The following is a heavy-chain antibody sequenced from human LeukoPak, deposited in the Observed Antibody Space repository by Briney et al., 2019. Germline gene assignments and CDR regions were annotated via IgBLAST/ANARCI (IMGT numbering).Heavy chain of an antibody. CDR1: GGSISSYY. V-gene: IGHV4-4*07. J-gene: IGHJ6*03. D-gene: IGHD4-11*01. CDR3: ARGTTDYYYYYMDV. CDR2: IYTGGST. Sequence: SETLSLTCTVAGGSISSYYWSWIRQPAGKGLEWIGRIYTGGSTNYNPSLKSRVTISVDTSKNQFSLRLSSVTAADTAVYYCARGTTDYYYYYMDVWGKGTTVTVSS.